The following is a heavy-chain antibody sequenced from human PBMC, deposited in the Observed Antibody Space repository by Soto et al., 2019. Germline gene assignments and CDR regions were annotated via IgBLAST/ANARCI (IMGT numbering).Heavy chain of an antibody. CDR3: ATNPEPPDVFDI. CDR1: GYTFTTYY. D-gene: IGHD1-1*01. J-gene: IGHJ3*02. Sequence: GASVKVSCKASGYTFTTYYMHCVRQAPGQGLEWMGIINPNSDYTSYAQKFQGRVTMTRDTSTSTVYMELSSLRSEDTAVYYCATNPEPPDVFDIWGQGTMVTVSS. V-gene: IGHV1-46*01. CDR2: INPNSDYT.